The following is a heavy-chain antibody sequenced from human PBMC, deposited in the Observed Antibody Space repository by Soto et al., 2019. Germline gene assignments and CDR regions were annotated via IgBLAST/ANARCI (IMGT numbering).Heavy chain of an antibody. CDR2: INPNSGGT. D-gene: IGHD3-22*01. CDR3: ARAGTYYYDSSGYFG. J-gene: IGHJ4*02. V-gene: IGHV1-2*02. Sequence: ASVRVSCKASGYTFTGYYMHWVRQAPGQGLEWMGWINPNSGGTNYAQKFQGRVTMTRDTSISTAYMELSRLRSDDTAVYYCARAGTYYYDSSGYFGWGQGTLVTVSS. CDR1: GYTFTGYY.